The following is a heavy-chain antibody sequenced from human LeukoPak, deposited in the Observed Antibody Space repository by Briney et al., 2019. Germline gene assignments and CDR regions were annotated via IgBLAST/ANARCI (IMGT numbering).Heavy chain of an antibody. CDR2: INHSGST. CDR1: GGSFSGYY. D-gene: IGHD5-18*01. Sequence: SETLSLTCAVYGGSFSGYYWSWIRQPPGKGLEWIGEINHSGSTNYNPSLKSRVTISVDTSKNQFSLKLSSVTAADTAVYYCARTTEGGYTSDYFYYYYMDVRGKGTTVTISS. CDR3: ARTTEGGYTSDYFYYYYMDV. V-gene: IGHV4-34*01. J-gene: IGHJ6*03.